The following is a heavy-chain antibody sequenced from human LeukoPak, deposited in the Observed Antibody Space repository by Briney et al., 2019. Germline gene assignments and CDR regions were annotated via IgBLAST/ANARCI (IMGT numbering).Heavy chain of an antibody. CDR2: ISAYNGNT. D-gene: IGHD3-16*01. Sequence: GASVTVSFKASGYTFTIYGISWVRQAPGQGVEWMGWISAYNGNTNYAQKLQGRVNITTDTFKSKAYMELRSLRSDDTAVYYCARNPYDYVWGSYDYWGQGTLVTVSS. V-gene: IGHV1-18*01. CDR3: ARNPYDYVWGSYDY. J-gene: IGHJ4*02. CDR1: GYTFTIYG.